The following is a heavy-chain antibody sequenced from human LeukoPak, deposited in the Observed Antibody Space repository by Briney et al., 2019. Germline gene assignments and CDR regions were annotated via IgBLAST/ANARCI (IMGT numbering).Heavy chain of an antibody. D-gene: IGHD3-10*01. J-gene: IGHJ3*02. CDR2: IYTVGNT. V-gene: IGHV3-66*01. CDR3: ARDSGAIISRLYAFDI. Sequence: GGSLRLSCAASGFTVSSNYMSWVRQPPGKGLEWVSVIYTVGNTDYADSVKGRFTISRDNSKNTLYLQMNSLRAEDTAVYYCARDSGAIISRLYAFDIWGKGTMVTVSS. CDR1: GFTVSSNY.